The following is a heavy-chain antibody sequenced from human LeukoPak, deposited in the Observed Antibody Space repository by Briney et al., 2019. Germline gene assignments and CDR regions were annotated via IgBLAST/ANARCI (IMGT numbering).Heavy chain of an antibody. CDR1: GFTFSSYA. CDR3: AREKVYGYNWFDY. Sequence: GGSLRLSCAASGFTFSSYAMNWVRQAPGKGLEWVSGISGSGGNTYHADSVKGRFTISRDNSKNTLYLQMNSLRAEDTAVYYCAREKVYGYNWFDYWGQGTLVTVSS. CDR2: ISGSGGNT. D-gene: IGHD5-24*01. J-gene: IGHJ4*02. V-gene: IGHV3-23*01.